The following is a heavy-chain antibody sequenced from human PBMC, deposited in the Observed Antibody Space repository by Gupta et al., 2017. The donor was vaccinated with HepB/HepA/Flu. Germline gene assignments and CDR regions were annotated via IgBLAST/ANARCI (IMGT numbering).Heavy chain of an antibody. Sequence: QVQLVQSGAEVQKPGASVKVSCKASGYTFTSYAMHWVRQAPGQRLEWMGWINAGNGNTKYSQKFQGRVTITRDTSASTAYMELSSLRSEDTAVYYCARSSSRFRWLPSFGFDYWGQGTLVTVSS. D-gene: IGHD5-24*01. CDR1: GYTFTSYA. CDR2: INAGNGNT. J-gene: IGHJ4*02. CDR3: ARSSSRFRWLPSFGFDY. V-gene: IGHV1-3*01.